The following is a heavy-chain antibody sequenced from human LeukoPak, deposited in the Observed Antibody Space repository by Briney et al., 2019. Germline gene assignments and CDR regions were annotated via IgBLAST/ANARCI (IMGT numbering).Heavy chain of an antibody. V-gene: IGHV3-66*01. CDR2: IYSGGRT. D-gene: IGHD3-10*01. J-gene: IGHJ4*02. CDR1: GFTVSSNY. Sequence: GGSLRLSCAASGFTVSSNYMSWVRQAPGKGLEWVSVIYSGGRTYYADSVKGRFTISRDNSKNTLYLQMNSLRAEDTAVYCCARVEGSGSYYYSFNYWGQGTLVTVSS. CDR3: ARVEGSGSYYYSFNY.